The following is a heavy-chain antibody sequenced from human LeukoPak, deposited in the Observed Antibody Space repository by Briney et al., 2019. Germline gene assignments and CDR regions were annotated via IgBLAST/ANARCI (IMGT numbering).Heavy chain of an antibody. CDR2: ISSSSSYT. CDR1: GFTFSDYY. J-gene: IGHJ5*02. V-gene: IGHV3-11*06. D-gene: IGHD3-10*01. Sequence: GGSLRLSCAASGFTFSDYYMSWIRQAPGKGLEWVSYISSSSSYTKYADSVKGRFTISRDNSKNTLYLQMNSLRAEDTAVYYCAKDLHYYGSGFDPWGQGTLVTVSS. CDR3: AKDLHYYGSGFDP.